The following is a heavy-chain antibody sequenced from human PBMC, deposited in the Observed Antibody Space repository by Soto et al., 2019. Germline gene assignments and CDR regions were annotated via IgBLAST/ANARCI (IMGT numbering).Heavy chain of an antibody. CDR3: ARGSYYYDSSGYYHY. CDR1: GGCISIGDYY. V-gene: IGHV4-30-4*01. D-gene: IGHD3-22*01. J-gene: IGHJ4*02. CDR2: IYYSGST. Sequence: SETLSLTCTVSGGCISIGDYYLSWIRQPPGKGLEWIGYIYYSGSTYYNPSLKSRVTISVDTSKNQFSLKLSSVTAADTAVYYCARGSYYYDSSGYYHYCGQGTLVTAPQ.